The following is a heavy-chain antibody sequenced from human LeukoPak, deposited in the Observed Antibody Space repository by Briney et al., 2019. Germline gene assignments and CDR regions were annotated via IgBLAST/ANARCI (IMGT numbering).Heavy chain of an antibody. CDR3: AKDSKTYYFDSSFDY. V-gene: IGHV3-23*01. CDR1: GFTFDDYA. J-gene: IGHJ4*02. Sequence: GGSLRLSCAASGFTFDDYAMHWVRQAPGKGLEWVSGISGSDISTYYADSVTGRFTHSRDNSNNTLYLQMNSLRAEDTAVYYCAKDSKTYYFDSSFDYWGQGTLVTVSS. D-gene: IGHD3-22*01. CDR2: ISGSDIST.